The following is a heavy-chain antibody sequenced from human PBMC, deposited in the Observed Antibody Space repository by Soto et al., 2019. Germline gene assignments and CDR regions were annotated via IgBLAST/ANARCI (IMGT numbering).Heavy chain of an antibody. CDR1: GGSISSSSSY. D-gene: IGHD3-9*01. J-gene: IGHJ6*02. CDR2: IYYSGST. Sequence: SETLSLTCTVSGGSISSSSSYWGWIRQPPGKGLEWIGSIYYSGSTYYNPSLKSRVTISVDTSKNQFSLKLSSVTAADTAVYYCASGYDILTGYPRGDYYGMDVWGQGTTVT. CDR3: ASGYDILTGYPRGDYYGMDV. V-gene: IGHV4-39*01.